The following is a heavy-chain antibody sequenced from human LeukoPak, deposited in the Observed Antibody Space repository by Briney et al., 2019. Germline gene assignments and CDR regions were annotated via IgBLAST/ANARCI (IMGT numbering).Heavy chain of an antibody. V-gene: IGHV3-33*01. D-gene: IGHD2-15*01. CDR3: ARDRGCSGGSCYSNCYYYGMDV. J-gene: IGHJ6*04. Sequence: GRSLRLSCAASGFTFSSYGMHWVRQAPGKGLEWVAVIWYDGSNKYYADSVKGRFTISRDNSKNTLYLQMNSLRAEDTAVYYCARDRGCSGGSCYSNCYYYGMDVWGKGTTVTVSS. CDR2: IWYDGSNK. CDR1: GFTFSSYG.